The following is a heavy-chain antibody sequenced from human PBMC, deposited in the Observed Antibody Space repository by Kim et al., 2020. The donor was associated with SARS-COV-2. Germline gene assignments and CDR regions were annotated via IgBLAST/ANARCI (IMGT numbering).Heavy chain of an antibody. D-gene: IGHD3-10*01. Sequence: AQKRQGRVTMTRDTSLSTAYMELSRLRSDDTAVYYCARERSTMVRGLADYWGQGTLVTVSS. V-gene: IGHV1-2*02. CDR3: ARERSTMVRGLADY. J-gene: IGHJ4*02.